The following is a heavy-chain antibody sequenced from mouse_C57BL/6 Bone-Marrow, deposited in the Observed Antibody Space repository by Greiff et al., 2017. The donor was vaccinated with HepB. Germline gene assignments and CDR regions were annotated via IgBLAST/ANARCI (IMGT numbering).Heavy chain of an antibody. J-gene: IGHJ3*01. D-gene: IGHD2-4*01. CDR2: ISGGGGNT. CDR1: GFTFSSYT. Sequence: DVKLVESGGGLVKPGGSLKLSCAASGFTFSSYTMSWVRQTPEKRLEWVATISGGGGNTYYPDSVKGRFTISRDNAKNTLYLQMSSLRSEDTALYYCARHGDYDEAWFAYWGQGTLVTVSA. V-gene: IGHV5-9*01. CDR3: ARHGDYDEAWFAY.